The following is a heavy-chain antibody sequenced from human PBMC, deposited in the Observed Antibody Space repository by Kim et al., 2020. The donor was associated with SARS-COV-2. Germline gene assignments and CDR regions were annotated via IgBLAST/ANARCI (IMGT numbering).Heavy chain of an antibody. D-gene: IGHD6-25*01. Sequence: GGSLRLSCAASGFTFNNYWMSWVRQAPGKGLEWVANINQDGYVQKYVDSVKGRFTISRDNSERSLYLQMNGLRAEDTARYYCARDLLQIKARHSSDRYEDGDFDHWGQRTQVAVSS. V-gene: IGHV3-7*01. J-gene: IGHJ4*02. CDR2: INQDGYVQ. CDR1: GFTFNNYW. CDR3: ARDLLQIKARHSSDRYEDGDFDH.